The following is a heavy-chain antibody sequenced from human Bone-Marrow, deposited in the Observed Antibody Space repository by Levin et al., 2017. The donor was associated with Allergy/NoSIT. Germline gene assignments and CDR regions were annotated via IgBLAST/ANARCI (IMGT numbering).Heavy chain of an antibody. CDR1: GYSVTELA. CDR3: AAPSIDTLTDFWGDGFDH. Sequence: ASVKVSCKVSGYSVTELAMHWVRQVPGKGLEWMGGFDPEDGETIYARRFQGRVTMTEDGSSDTAYMQLSSLISEDSAIYYCAAPSIDTLTDFWGDGFDHWGQGTLVTVSS. D-gene: IGHD7-27*01. CDR2: FDPEDGET. V-gene: IGHV1-24*01. J-gene: IGHJ4*02.